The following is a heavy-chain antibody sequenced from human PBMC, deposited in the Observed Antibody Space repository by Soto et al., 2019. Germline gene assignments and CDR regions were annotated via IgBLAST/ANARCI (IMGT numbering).Heavy chain of an antibody. V-gene: IGHV5-51*01. D-gene: IGHD3-22*01. CDR3: ARSMYYYDSSGYEYFDY. CDR2: IYPGDSDT. CDR1: GYSFTSYW. Sequence: GESLKISCKGSGYSFTSYWIGWVRQMPGKGLEWMGIIYPGDSDTRYSPSFQGQVTISADKSISTAYLQWSSLKASDTAMYYCARSMYYYDSSGYEYFDYWGQGALVTVSS. J-gene: IGHJ4*02.